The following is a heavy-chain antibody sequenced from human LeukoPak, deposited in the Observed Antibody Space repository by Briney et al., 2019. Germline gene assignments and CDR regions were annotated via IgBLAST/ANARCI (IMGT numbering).Heavy chain of an antibody. D-gene: IGHD1-20*01. Sequence: SETLSLTCTVSGGSISSYFWSWIRQPPGKGLEWIGYIYYSGSTNYNPSLKSRVTISVDTSKNQFSLKLRSVTAADTAVYYCAKYNWNAPGWFDPWGQGTLVTVSS. CDR1: GGSISSYF. V-gene: IGHV4-59*01. J-gene: IGHJ5*02. CDR2: IYYSGST. CDR3: AKYNWNAPGWFDP.